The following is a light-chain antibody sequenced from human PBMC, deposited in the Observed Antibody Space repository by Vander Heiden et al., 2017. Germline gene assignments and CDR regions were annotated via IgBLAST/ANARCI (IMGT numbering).Light chain of an antibody. Sequence: SCRPSQSVSSTSLARYQQKPGQAPSLLTSGASPRAPGTTDRCSGSRSGTDFTLTRSRLEPADIAVYYWQWDSRLLTFGGGTKVEIK. V-gene: IGKV3-20*01. J-gene: IGKJ4*01. CDR2: GAS. CDR1: QSVSSTS. CDR3: QWDSRLLT.